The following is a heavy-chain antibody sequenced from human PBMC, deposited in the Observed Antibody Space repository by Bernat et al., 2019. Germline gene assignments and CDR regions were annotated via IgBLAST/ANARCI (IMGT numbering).Heavy chain of an antibody. CDR2: ISYDGSNK. D-gene: IGHD3-9*01. CDR1: GFTFSTYA. Sequence: QVQLVESGGGVVQPGRSLRLSCVASGFTFSTYAMHWVRQAPGKGLEWVAVISYDGSNKYYADSVKGRFTISRDNSKNTLYLQMNSLRAEDTAVYYCARGRSPLYDILTGYYNGWGQGTTVTVSS. CDR3: ARGRSPLYDILTGYYNG. V-gene: IGHV3-30-3*01. J-gene: IGHJ6*02.